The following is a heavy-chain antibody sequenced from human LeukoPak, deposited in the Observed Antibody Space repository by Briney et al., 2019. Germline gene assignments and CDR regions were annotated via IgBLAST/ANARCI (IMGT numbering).Heavy chain of an antibody. Sequence: GASVKVSCKASGFTFTSYDINWVRQATGQGLEWMGWMNPNSGNTGYAQKFQGRVTITRNTSISTAYMELSSLRSEDTAVYYCARGHRYFDWLSSYYYYYMDVWGKGTTVTVSS. J-gene: IGHJ6*03. D-gene: IGHD3-9*01. V-gene: IGHV1-8*03. CDR1: GFTFTSYD. CDR3: ARGHRYFDWLSSYYYYYMDV. CDR2: MNPNSGNT.